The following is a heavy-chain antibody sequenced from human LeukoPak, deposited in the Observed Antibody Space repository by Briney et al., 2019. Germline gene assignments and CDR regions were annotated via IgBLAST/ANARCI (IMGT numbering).Heavy chain of an antibody. D-gene: IGHD5-18*01. CDR1: GYTFTSYA. CDR3: ARAGGRGYSYGYVLDY. J-gene: IGHJ4*02. V-gene: IGHV7-4-1*02. CDR2: INTNTGNP. Sequence: ASVKVSCKASGYTFTSYAMNWVRQAPGQGLEWMGWINTNTGNPTYAQGFTGRFVSSLDTSVSTAYLQISSLKAEDTAVYYCARAGGRGYSYGYVLDYWGQGTLVTVSS.